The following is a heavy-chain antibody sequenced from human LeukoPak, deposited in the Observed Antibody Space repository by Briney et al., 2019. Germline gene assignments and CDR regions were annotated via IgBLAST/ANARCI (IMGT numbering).Heavy chain of an antibody. CDR3: AMGTMVSGFYYYYGMDV. Sequence: SVKVSCKASGGTFSSYAISWVRQAPGQGLEWMGGITPIFGTANYAQKFQGRVTITADESTSTAYMELSSLRSEDTAVYYCAMGTMVSGFYYYYGMDVWGQGTTVTVSS. D-gene: IGHD3-10*01. CDR2: ITPIFGTA. CDR1: GGTFSSYA. V-gene: IGHV1-69*13. J-gene: IGHJ6*02.